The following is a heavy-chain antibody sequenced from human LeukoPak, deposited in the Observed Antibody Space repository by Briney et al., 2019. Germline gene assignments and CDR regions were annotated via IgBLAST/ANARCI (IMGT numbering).Heavy chain of an antibody. J-gene: IGHJ4*02. CDR2: ISSDGSIT. CDR1: GFTFSTYW. Sequence: GGSLRLSCAASGFTFSTYWMHWVRQAPGKGLVWVSRISSDGSITGHADSVKGRFTISRDNAKNTLYLQMNSLRAEDTAVYYCARHLNYYLDYWGQGTLVTVSS. CDR3: ARHLNYYLDY. D-gene: IGHD3-10*01. V-gene: IGHV3-74*01.